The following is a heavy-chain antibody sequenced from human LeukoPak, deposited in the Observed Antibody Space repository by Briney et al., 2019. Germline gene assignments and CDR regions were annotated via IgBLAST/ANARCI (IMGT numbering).Heavy chain of an antibody. V-gene: IGHV4-31*03. Sequence: SETLSLTCTVSGGSISSGGYYWSWIRQHPGKGLEWIGYIYYSGSTYYNPSPKSRVTISVDTSKNQFSLKLSSVTAADTAVYYCARVSHYDFWSGRYYFDYWGQGTLVTVSS. CDR2: IYYSGST. CDR1: GGSISSGGYY. J-gene: IGHJ4*02. CDR3: ARVSHYDFWSGRYYFDY. D-gene: IGHD3-3*01.